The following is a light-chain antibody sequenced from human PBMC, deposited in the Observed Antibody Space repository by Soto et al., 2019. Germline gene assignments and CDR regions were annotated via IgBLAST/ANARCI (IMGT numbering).Light chain of an antibody. Sequence: QSVLTQPPSASGTPGQRVTISCSGSSSNIGSNYVFWYQQLPGTAPKLLIYRNNQRPSGVPDRFSVSKSGTSASLAISGLRSEDEAEYYCAACDDSLSGRVFGGGTKLTVL. J-gene: IGLJ3*02. CDR1: SSNIGSNY. CDR2: RNN. V-gene: IGLV1-47*01. CDR3: AACDDSLSGRV.